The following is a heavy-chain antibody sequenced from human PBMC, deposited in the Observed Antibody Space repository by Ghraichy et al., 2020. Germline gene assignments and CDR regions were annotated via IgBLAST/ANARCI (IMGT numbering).Heavy chain of an antibody. J-gene: IGHJ4*02. D-gene: IGHD5-12*01. CDR2: ISGSSNYI. Sequence: GESLNIPCVGSGSTLSGYTMNWVRQAPGKGLDWVSSISGSSNYIDYADSDKGRFTISRDNAKNSLYLQMNSLRAEDTAVYYCATAPLAPPYFDGWGQGTLVTVSS. V-gene: IGHV3-21*01. CDR1: GSTLSGYT. CDR3: ATAPLAPPYFDG.